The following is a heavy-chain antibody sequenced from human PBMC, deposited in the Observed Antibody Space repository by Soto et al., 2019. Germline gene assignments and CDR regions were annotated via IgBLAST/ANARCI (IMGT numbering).Heavy chain of an antibody. D-gene: IGHD3-16*01. CDR1: GYTFTHYD. CDR3: ARGVWGPPFDF. CDR2: MNPNTGNT. Sequence: QVQLVQSGADMKKPGASVKVSCKASGYTFTHYDINWVRQATGQVLEWMGWMNPNTGNTGFAQKFQDRVTMTRNTSISTAYMELSSLRSEDTALYFCARGVWGPPFDFWGQCTPVTVSS. J-gene: IGHJ4*02. V-gene: IGHV1-8*01.